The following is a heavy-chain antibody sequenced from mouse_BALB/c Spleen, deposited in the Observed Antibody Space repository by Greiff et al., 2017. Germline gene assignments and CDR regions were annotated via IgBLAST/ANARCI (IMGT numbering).Heavy chain of an antibody. CDR3: ARRVLRLYFDY. CDR1: GFTFSSYY. V-gene: IGHV5-6-2*01. D-gene: IGHD1-2*01. J-gene: IGHJ2*01. Sequence: EVNVVESGGGLVKLGGSLKLSCAASGFTFSSYYMSWVRQTPEKRLELVAAINSNGGSTYYPDTVKGRFTISRDNAKNTLYLQMSSLKSEDTALYYCARRVLRLYFDYWGQGTTLTVSS. CDR2: INSNGGST.